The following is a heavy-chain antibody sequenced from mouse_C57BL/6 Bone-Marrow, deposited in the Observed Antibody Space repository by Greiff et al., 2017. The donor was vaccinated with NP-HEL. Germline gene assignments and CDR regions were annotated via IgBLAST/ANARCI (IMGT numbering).Heavy chain of an antibody. CDR2: ILPGSGST. Sequence: VQLQQSGAELMKPGASVKLSCKATGYTFTGYWIEWVKQRPGHGLEWIGEILPGSGSTNYIEKFKGKATFTADTSSNTAYMQLSSLTTEDSAIYYCARNPWLLRLDYWGQGTTLTVSS. CDR1: GYTFTGYW. V-gene: IGHV1-9*01. D-gene: IGHD2-3*01. J-gene: IGHJ2*01. CDR3: ARNPWLLRLDY.